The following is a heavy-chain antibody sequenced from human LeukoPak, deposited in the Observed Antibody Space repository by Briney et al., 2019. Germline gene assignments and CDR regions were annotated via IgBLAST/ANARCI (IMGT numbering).Heavy chain of an antibody. J-gene: IGHJ4*02. CDR2: ISWDDTT. Sequence: PGGSLRLSCAASGFTFEDYTMHWVRQAPGKTLEWVSLISWDDTTYYTDSVKGRFTISRDNSKDSLYLQMDTLRSEDTAFYYCVKDLSYESSGHVLEYWGQGTLVTVSS. V-gene: IGHV3-43*01. CDR3: VKDLSYESSGHVLEY. D-gene: IGHD3-22*01. CDR1: GFTFEDYT.